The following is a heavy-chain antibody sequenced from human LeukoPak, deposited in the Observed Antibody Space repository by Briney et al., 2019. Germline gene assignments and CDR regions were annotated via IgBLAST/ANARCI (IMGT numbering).Heavy chain of an antibody. J-gene: IGHJ4*02. CDR1: GFTFSSYG. Sequence: PGGSLRLSCAASGFTFSSYGMHWVRQAPGKGLEWVAVIWYDGSNKYYADSVKGRFTISRDNSKNTLYLQMNSLRAEDTAVYYCAGAGGELLELRTRYYFDYWGQGTLVTVSS. CDR2: IWYDGSNK. D-gene: IGHD3-10*01. CDR3: AGAGGELLELRTRYYFDY. V-gene: IGHV3-33*01.